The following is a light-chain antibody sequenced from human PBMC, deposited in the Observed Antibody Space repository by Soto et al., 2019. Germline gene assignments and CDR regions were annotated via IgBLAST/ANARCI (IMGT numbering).Light chain of an antibody. CDR1: QGISNY. V-gene: IGKV1-9*01. J-gene: IGKJ1*01. Sequence: DIQLTQSPSFLSASVGDRVTITCRASQGISNYLAWYQQKPGKAPKLLIYAASTLQSGVPSRFSGSGSGTDFTLTISRLEPEDFAVYYCQQYGSSGTFGQGTKVEIK. CDR2: AAS. CDR3: QQYGSSGT.